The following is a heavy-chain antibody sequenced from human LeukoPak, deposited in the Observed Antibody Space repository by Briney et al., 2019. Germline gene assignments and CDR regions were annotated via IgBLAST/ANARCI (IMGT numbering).Heavy chain of an antibody. V-gene: IGHV3-23*01. CDR3: ATYSSSWYCFDY. CDR1: GFTFSSYA. D-gene: IGHD6-13*01. CDR2: ISGSGGST. J-gene: IGHJ4*02. Sequence: SGGSLRLSCAASGFTFSSYAMSWVRQVPGKGLEWVSAISGSGGSTYYADSVKGRFTISRDNSKNTLYLQMNSLRAEDTAVYYCATYSSSWYCFDYWGQGTLVTVSS.